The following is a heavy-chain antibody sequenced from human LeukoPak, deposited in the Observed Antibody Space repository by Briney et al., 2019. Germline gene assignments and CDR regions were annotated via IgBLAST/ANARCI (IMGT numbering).Heavy chain of an antibody. CDR2: VYYSGST. Sequence: PSETLSLTCTVSGGSISTYYWSWIRQPPGKGLEWTGYVYYSGSTNYNPSLKSRVTISVDTSKNQFSLKLSSVTAADTAVYYCARGRYYGSWSFPYYFDYWGQGTLVTVSS. CDR3: ARGRYYGSWSFPYYFDY. J-gene: IGHJ4*02. CDR1: GGSISTYY. V-gene: IGHV4-59*01. D-gene: IGHD3-10*01.